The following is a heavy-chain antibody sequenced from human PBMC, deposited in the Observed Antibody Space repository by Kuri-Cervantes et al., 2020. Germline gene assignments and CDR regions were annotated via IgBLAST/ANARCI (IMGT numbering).Heavy chain of an antibody. CDR2: IGSDGDT. CDR3: AKGGIAVAGIDY. V-gene: IGHV3-13*01. CDR1: GFAFSLYD. J-gene: IGHJ4*02. Sequence: GESLKISCAGTGFAFSLYDMHWVRQTAGKGLEWVSAIGSDGDTYYLDSVEGRFTISRDLAKNSVYLQMNSLRAEDTAVYYCAKGGIAVAGIDYWGQGTLVTVSS. D-gene: IGHD6-19*01.